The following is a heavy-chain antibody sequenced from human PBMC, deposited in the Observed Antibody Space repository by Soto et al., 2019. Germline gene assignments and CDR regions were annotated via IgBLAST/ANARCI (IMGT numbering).Heavy chain of an antibody. V-gene: IGHV4-30-2*01. CDR1: GGSISSCGYS. CDR3: ARVPDR. J-gene: IGHJ5*02. D-gene: IGHD2-2*01. Sequence: PSETLSVTCAVSGGSISSCGYSWSWIRQPPGEGLEWIGYIYHSGSTYYNPSLKSRVTISVDRSKNQFSLKLSSVTAADTAVYYCARVPDRWGQGTLVTVS. CDR2: IYHSGST.